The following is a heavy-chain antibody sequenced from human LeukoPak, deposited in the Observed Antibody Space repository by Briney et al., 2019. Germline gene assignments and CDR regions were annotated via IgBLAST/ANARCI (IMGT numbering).Heavy chain of an antibody. V-gene: IGHV1-46*01. CDR2: INPSGGST. CDR3: ASGGYEVLFDY. D-gene: IGHD3-3*01. CDR1: GYTFTSYY. J-gene: IGHJ4*02. Sequence: ASVNVSCKASGYTFTSYYMHWVRQAPGQGLEWMGIINPSGGSTSYAQKFQGRVTMTRDTSTSTVYVELSSLRSEDTAVYYCASGGYEVLFDYWGQGTLVTVSS.